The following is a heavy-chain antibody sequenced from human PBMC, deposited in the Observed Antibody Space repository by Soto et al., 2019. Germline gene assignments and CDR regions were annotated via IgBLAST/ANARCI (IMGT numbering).Heavy chain of an antibody. V-gene: IGHV4-61*01. CDR3: ARGPYYYGAGSYYRGRWFDP. D-gene: IGHD3-10*01. Sequence: QVQLQESGPGLVKPSETLSLTCTVSGGPVSSGSYYWSWVRQPPGKGLEWIGYIYYSGSTNYNPSLKSRVTLLVDTSKNQFSLQLSSVTAADTAVYYCARGPYYYGAGSYYRGRWFDPWGQGTLVTVSS. CDR1: GGPVSSGSYY. J-gene: IGHJ5*02. CDR2: IYYSGST.